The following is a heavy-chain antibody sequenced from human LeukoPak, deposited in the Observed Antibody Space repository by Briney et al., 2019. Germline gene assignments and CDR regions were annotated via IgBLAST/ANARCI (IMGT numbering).Heavy chain of an antibody. CDR2: IYYSGST. J-gene: IGHJ4*02. D-gene: IGHD3-22*01. CDR3: ARHSDPYYYDSSGYYSNCFDY. CDR1: GGSISSSSYY. Sequence: PSETLTLTCTVSGGSISSSSYYWGWIRQPPGKGLEWIGSIYYSGSTYYNPSLKSRVTISVDTSKNQFSLKLSSVTAADTAVYYCARHSDPYYYDSSGYYSNCFDYWVQGTLVTVSS. V-gene: IGHV4-39*01.